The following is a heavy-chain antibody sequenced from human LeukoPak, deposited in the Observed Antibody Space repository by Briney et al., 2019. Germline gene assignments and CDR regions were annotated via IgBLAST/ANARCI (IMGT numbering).Heavy chain of an antibody. Sequence: GGSLRLSCAASGFTFSSYAMSWVRQAPGKGLEWVSYISSSGSTIYYADSVKGRFTISRDNAKNSLYLQMNSLRAEDTAVYYCARYSGSYQEDGMDVWGQGTTVTVSS. CDR3: ARYSGSYQEDGMDV. CDR1: GFTFSSYA. CDR2: ISSSGSTI. V-gene: IGHV3-48*04. D-gene: IGHD1-26*01. J-gene: IGHJ6*02.